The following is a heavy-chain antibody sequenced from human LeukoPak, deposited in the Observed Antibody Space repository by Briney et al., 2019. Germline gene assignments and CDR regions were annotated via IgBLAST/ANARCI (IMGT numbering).Heavy chain of an antibody. CDR1: GGSISSYY. Sequence: PSETLSLACTVSGGSISSYYWSWLRQPPGKGLEWIGYIYYSGSTNYNPSLKSRVTISVDTSKNQFSLKLSSVTAADTAVYYCARVNWNWSLDYWGQGTLVTVSS. CDR2: IYYSGST. CDR3: ARVNWNWSLDY. V-gene: IGHV4-59*01. J-gene: IGHJ4*02. D-gene: IGHD1-7*01.